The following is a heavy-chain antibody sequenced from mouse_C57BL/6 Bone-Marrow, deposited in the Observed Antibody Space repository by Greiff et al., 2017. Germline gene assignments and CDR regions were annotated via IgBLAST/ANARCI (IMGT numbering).Heavy chain of an antibody. D-gene: IGHD4-1*01. CDR1: GFTFSSYA. Sequence: EVKLQESGGGLVKPGGSLKLSCAASGFTFSSYAMSWVRQTPEKRLEWVATISDGGSYTYYPDNVKGRFTISRDNAKNNLYLQMSHLKYEDTAMYYCARGGWDYYFDYWGQGTTLTVSS. V-gene: IGHV5-4*03. CDR3: ARGGWDYYFDY. CDR2: ISDGGSYT. J-gene: IGHJ2*01.